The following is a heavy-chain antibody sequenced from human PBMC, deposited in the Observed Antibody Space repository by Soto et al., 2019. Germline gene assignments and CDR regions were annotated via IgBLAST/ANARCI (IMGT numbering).Heavy chain of an antibody. CDR1: GGSISGGGYS. CDR3: DGGQPLRPYGMDV. J-gene: IGHJ6*02. CDR2: ILDSGYT. D-gene: IGHD2-21*02. Sequence: QLQLQESGSGLVKPSQTLSLTCAVSGGSISGGGYSWNWLRQPPGVGLEWFGYILDSGYTCYNPSLKIRLTISRAGSKNQVSRKLNSMTAADTAVYYCDGGQPLRPYGMDVWGQGTTITVSS. V-gene: IGHV4-30-2*01.